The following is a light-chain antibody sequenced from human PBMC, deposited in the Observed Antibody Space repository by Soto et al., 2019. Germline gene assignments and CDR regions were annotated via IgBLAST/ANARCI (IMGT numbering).Light chain of an antibody. CDR3: MQALQTWG. CDR2: LGS. Sequence: DIVMTQSPLSLPVTPGEPASISCRSSQSLLLSNAYNYLDWYLQKPGQSPQLLIYLGSNRASWVPDRFSGSGSGTDFTLKISRVEAEDVGVYYCMQALQTWGFGQGTKVEIK. CDR1: QSLLLSNAYNY. V-gene: IGKV2-28*01. J-gene: IGKJ1*01.